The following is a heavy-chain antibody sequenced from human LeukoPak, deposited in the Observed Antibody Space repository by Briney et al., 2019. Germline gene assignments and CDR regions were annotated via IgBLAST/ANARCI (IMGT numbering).Heavy chain of an antibody. J-gene: IGHJ4*02. CDR3: ARDAAKAQLAYFDY. D-gene: IGHD6-13*01. V-gene: IGHV4-34*01. CDR2: INHSGST. CDR1: GGSFSGYY. Sequence: SETLSLTCAVYGGSFSGYYWSWIRQPPGKGLEWIGEINHSGSTNYNPSLKSRVTISVDTSKNQFSLKLSSVTAADTAVYYCARDAAKAQLAYFDYWGQGTLVTVSS.